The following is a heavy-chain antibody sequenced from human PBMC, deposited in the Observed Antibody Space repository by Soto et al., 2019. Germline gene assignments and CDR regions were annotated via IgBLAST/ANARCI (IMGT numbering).Heavy chain of an antibody. V-gene: IGHV3-23*01. J-gene: IGHJ4*02. CDR1: GFTFSSYA. CDR3: AKDFRPVATIPKYFDY. Sequence: GGSLRLSCAASGFTFSSYAMSWVRQAPGKGLEWVSAISGSGGSTYYADSVKGRFTISRDNSKNTLYLQMNSLRAEDTAVYYCAKDFRPVATIPKYFDYWGQGTLVTVSS. CDR2: ISGSGGST. D-gene: IGHD5-12*01.